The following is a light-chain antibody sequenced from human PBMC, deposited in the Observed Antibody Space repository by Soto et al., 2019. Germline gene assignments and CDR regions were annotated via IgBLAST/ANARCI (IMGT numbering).Light chain of an antibody. V-gene: IGLV2-14*03. CDR1: NNDVGAYNY. J-gene: IGLJ3*02. CDR2: DVS. Sequence: QSALTQPASVSGSPGQSIIISCTGTNNDVGAYNYVSWYQQYPGKAPKLIIHDVSNRPSGVSNRFSGSKSGKTASLTISGLQAEDEADYYCASFTTSSSRVFGGGTKLTVL. CDR3: ASFTTSSSRV.